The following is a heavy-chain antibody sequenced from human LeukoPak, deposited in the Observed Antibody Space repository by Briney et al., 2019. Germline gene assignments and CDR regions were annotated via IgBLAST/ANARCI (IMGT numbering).Heavy chain of an antibody. Sequence: VASVKVSCKASGYTFTGYYMHWVRQAPGQGLEWMGWINPNTGGTNYAQEFQGRVTMTRDTTISTAYMELSRLTSDDTAVYFCASYPRYSSSPPFDYWGQGTLVTVSS. D-gene: IGHD6-19*01. CDR1: GYTFTGYY. CDR3: ASYPRYSSSPPFDY. CDR2: INPNTGGT. J-gene: IGHJ4*02. V-gene: IGHV1-2*02.